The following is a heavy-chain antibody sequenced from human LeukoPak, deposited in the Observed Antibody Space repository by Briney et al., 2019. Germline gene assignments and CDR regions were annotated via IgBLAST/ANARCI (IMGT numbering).Heavy chain of an antibody. CDR3: ARARITMVRGVILDY. CDR2: INHSGST. V-gene: IGHV4-34*01. J-gene: IGHJ4*02. D-gene: IGHD3-10*01. Sequence: SETLSLTCAVYGGSFSGYYWSWIRQPPGKGLEWIGEINHSGSTNYNPSLKSRVTISVDTSKNQFSLKLSSVTAADTAVYYCARARITMVRGVILDYGAKGTLATVSS. CDR1: GGSFSGYY.